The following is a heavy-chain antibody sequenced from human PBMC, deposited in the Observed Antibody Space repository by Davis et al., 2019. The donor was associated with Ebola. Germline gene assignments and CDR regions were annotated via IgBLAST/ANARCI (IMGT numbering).Heavy chain of an antibody. J-gene: IGHJ4*02. Sequence: GESLKISCAASGFTFSSYAMSWVRQAPGKGLEWVSAISGSGGSTYYADSVKGRFTISRDNSKNTLYLQMNSLRAEDTAVYYCAKGQTYSSSWDYWGQGTLVTVSS. V-gene: IGHV3-23*01. D-gene: IGHD6-13*01. CDR1: GFTFSSYA. CDR2: ISGSGGST. CDR3: AKGQTYSSSWDY.